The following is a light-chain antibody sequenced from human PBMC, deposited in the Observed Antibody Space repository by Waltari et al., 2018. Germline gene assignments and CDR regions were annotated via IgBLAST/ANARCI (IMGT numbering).Light chain of an antibody. J-gene: IGKJ1*01. Sequence: DIVLTQSPGTLSLSPGERATLSCRASQSVGRSLAWYQQKPGQAPRLLIFGVSNRATGVPDRFSGIGSGTDFSLTISRLEPEDLAVYFCQHYVKLPVTFGQGTKVEIK. V-gene: IGKV3-20*01. CDR3: QHYVKLPVT. CDR2: GVS. CDR1: QSVGRS.